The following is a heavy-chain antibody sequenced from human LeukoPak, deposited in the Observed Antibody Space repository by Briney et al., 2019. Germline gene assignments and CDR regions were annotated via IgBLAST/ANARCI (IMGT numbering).Heavy chain of an antibody. CDR2: IRNKANSYTT. V-gene: IGHV3-72*01. CDR1: GFTFSDHY. J-gene: IGHJ4*02. Sequence: GGSLRLSCAVSGFTFSDHYMDWVRQAPGKGLEWVGRIRNKANSYTTEYAASVKGRFTISRDDSKNSVFLQMNNLKTEDSAVYYCAISSSSGFTLFDYWGQGILVIVSS. CDR3: AISSSSGFTLFDY. D-gene: IGHD6-13*01.